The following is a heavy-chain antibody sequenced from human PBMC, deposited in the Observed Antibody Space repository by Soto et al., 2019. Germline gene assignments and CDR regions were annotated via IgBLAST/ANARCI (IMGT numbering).Heavy chain of an antibody. Sequence: PSQTLSLTCAISGDSVSSNSAAWNWIRQSPSRGLEWLGITYYRSKWYNDYAVSVKSRIIINPDASKNQFSLQLNSVTPEDTAVYYCARGRLTTVPTGFDYWGQGTLVTVSS. J-gene: IGHJ4*02. CDR1: GDSVSSNSAA. CDR3: ARGRLTTVPTGFDY. D-gene: IGHD4-17*01. V-gene: IGHV6-1*01. CDR2: TYYRSKWYN.